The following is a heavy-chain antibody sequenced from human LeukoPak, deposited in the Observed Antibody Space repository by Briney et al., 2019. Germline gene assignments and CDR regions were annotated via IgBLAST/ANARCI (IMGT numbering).Heavy chain of an antibody. Sequence: GGSLRLSCAASGFTFSSYAMHWVRQAPGKGLEWVTVISFDGNNKYYAASVKGRFTISRDNSKNIQYLQMNSLRTEDTAVYYCARVQSAYCGGDCYSRSTKAFDIWGQGTMVTVSS. D-gene: IGHD2-21*02. CDR3: ARVQSAYCGGDCYSRSTKAFDI. J-gene: IGHJ3*02. CDR2: ISFDGNNK. V-gene: IGHV3-30-3*01. CDR1: GFTFSSYA.